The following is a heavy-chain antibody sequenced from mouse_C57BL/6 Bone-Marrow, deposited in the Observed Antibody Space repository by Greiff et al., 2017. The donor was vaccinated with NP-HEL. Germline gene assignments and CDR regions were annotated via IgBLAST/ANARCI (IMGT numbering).Heavy chain of an antibody. CDR2: INPNNGGT. V-gene: IGHV1-26*01. CDR1: GYTFTDYY. Sequence: EVQLQQSGPELVKPGASVKISCKASGYTFTDYYMNWVKQSHGKSLEWIGDINPNNGGTSYNQKFKGKATLTVDKSSSTAYMELRSLTSEDSAVYYCARGGSSGYVGFAYWGQGTLVTVSA. CDR3: ARGGSSGYVGFAY. J-gene: IGHJ3*01. D-gene: IGHD3-2*02.